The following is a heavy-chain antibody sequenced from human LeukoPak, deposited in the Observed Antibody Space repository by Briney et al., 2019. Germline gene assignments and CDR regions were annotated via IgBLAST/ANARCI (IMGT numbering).Heavy chain of an antibody. CDR2: IRYDGSNK. CDR1: GFTFSSYG. Sequence: GGSLRLSYAASGFTFSSYGMHWVRQAPGKGLEWVAFIRYDGSNKYYADSVKGRFTISRDNSKNTLYLQMNSLRAEDTAVYYCAKGWVPVGYYYYMDVWGKGTTVTVSS. V-gene: IGHV3-30*02. J-gene: IGHJ6*03. CDR3: AKGWVPVGYYYYMDV. D-gene: IGHD1-26*01.